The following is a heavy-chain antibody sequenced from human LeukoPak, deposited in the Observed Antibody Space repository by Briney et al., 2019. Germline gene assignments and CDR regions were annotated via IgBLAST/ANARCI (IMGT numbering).Heavy chain of an antibody. Sequence: GGSLRLSCAASGFTFSDYYMSWIRQAPGKGLEWVSYISSSGSTIYYADSVKGRFTISRDNAKNSLYLQMNSLRAEDTAVYYCATVIFGVVTSYYYGMDVWGQGTTVTVSS. D-gene: IGHD3-3*02. CDR2: ISSSGSTI. J-gene: IGHJ6*02. CDR3: ATVIFGVVTSYYYGMDV. V-gene: IGHV3-11*01. CDR1: GFTFSDYY.